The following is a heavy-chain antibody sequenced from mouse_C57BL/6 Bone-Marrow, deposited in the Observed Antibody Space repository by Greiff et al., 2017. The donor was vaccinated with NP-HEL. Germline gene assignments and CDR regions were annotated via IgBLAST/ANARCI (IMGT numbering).Heavy chain of an antibody. V-gene: IGHV2-9-1*01. Sequence: QVTLKESGPGLVAPSQSLSITCTVSGFSLTSYAISWVRQPPGKGLEWLGVIWTGGGTNYNSALKSRLSISKDNSKSQVFLKMNSLQTDDTARYYCARAPQGYGSSYYYAMDYWGQGTSVTVSS. CDR1: GFSLTSYA. D-gene: IGHD1-1*01. J-gene: IGHJ4*01. CDR3: ARAPQGYGSSYYYAMDY. CDR2: IWTGGGT.